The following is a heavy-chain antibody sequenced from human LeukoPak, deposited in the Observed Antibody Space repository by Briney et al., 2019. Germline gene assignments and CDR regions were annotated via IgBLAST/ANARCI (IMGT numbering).Heavy chain of an antibody. V-gene: IGHV3-9*01. Sequence: PGGSLRLSCAASGFTFDDYAMHWVRQAPGKGLEWVSGISWNSGSIGYADSVKGRFTISRDNAKNSLYLQMNSLRAEDTALYYCAKEGESSGWIYQATSGFDPWGQGTLVTVSS. CDR3: AKEGESSGWIYQATSGFDP. D-gene: IGHD6-19*01. CDR2: ISWNSGSI. J-gene: IGHJ5*02. CDR1: GFTFDDYA.